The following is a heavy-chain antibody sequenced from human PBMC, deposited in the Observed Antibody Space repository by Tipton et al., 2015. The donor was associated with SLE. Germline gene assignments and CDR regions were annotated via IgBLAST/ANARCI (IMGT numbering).Heavy chain of an antibody. D-gene: IGHD1-26*01. J-gene: IGHJ4*02. CDR2: IYYSGST. CDR3: ARDGRSGTVSYGVLVY. V-gene: IGHV4-31*03. CDR1: GGSISSGGYY. Sequence: TLSLTCTVSGGSISSGGYYWSWIRQHPGKVREWIGYIYYSGSTYYNPSLKSRVTISVDTSKNQFSLKLSSVTAADTAVYYCARDGRSGTVSYGVLVYWGQGTLVTVSS.